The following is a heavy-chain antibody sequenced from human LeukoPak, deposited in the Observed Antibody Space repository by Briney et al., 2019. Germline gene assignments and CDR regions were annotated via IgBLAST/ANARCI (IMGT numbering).Heavy chain of an antibody. D-gene: IGHD4-23*01. V-gene: IGHV3-48*03. J-gene: IGHJ4*02. CDR2: ISSSGSTI. CDR1: GFTFSSYE. Sequence: GGSLRLSCAASGFTFSSYEMNWVRQAPGKGLEWVSYISSSGSTIYYADSVKGRFTISRDNAKNSLYLQMNSLRAEDTAVYYCARDQTLYGGGDFDYWGQGTLVIVSS. CDR3: ARDQTLYGGGDFDY.